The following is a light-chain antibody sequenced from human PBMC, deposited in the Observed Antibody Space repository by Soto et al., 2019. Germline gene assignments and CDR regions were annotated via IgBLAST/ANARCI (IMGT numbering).Light chain of an antibody. CDR3: HPYSSHSP. J-gene: IGKJ1*01. Sequence: IVFTLSPCALSLSKGERATLPCRASQSVSNNYLAWYQQKPGQAPRLLIYGASTRATGIPARFSGSGSGTDFTLTISCLQPDDFPTYYCHPYSSHSPFGQGTKV. CDR1: QSVSNNY. V-gene: IGKV3-20*01. CDR2: GAS.